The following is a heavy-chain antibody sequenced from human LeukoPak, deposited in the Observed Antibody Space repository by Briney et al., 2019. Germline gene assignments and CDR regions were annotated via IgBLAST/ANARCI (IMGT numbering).Heavy chain of an antibody. V-gene: IGHV4-4*09. D-gene: IGHD5-24*01. CDR2: INTRGST. CDR3: ARGEMPTVGAWAFDI. J-gene: IGHJ3*02. CDR1: GGSLSSSY. Sequence: SETLSLTCSVSGGSLSSSYWTWFRLPPGKRLEWIGYINTRGSTSFNPSLESRVTMSVDTANNKFSLKISSVTAADTAMYSCARGEMPTVGAWAFDIWGQGKMVTVSS.